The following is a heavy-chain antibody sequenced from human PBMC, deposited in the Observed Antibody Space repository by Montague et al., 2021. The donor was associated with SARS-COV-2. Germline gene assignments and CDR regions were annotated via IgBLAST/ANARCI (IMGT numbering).Heavy chain of an antibody. Sequence: SETLSLTCTVSGGSISSSSYYWGWIRQPPGKGLEWIGSIYYSGSTYYXXXLKSRVTISVDTSKNQFSLKLSSVTAADTAVYYCARYYYDSSGYPEDDAFDIWGQGTMVTVSS. CDR2: IYYSGST. J-gene: IGHJ3*02. V-gene: IGHV4-39*01. D-gene: IGHD3-22*01. CDR1: GGSISSSSYY. CDR3: ARYYYDSSGYPEDDAFDI.